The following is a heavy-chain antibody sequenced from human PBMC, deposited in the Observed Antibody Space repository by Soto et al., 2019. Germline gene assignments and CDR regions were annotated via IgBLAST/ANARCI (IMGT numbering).Heavy chain of an antibody. J-gene: IGHJ5*02. D-gene: IGHD3-10*01. V-gene: IGHV2-5*02. Sequence: QITLKESGPPLVKPTQTLTLTCTFSGFSLSTSGVGVGWIRQPPGKALEWLALIYWDDDKRYSPSLKSRLTITKDTSKNQVVLTMTNMDPVDTATYYSAHQSASIWFGELWWFDPWGQGTLVTVSS. CDR3: AHQSASIWFGELWWFDP. CDR2: IYWDDDK. CDR1: GFSLSTSGVG.